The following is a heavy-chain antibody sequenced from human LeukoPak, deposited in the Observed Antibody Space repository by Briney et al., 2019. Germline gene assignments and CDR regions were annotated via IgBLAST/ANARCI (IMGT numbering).Heavy chain of an antibody. CDR3: AKYVSTGWFDP. CDR1: GFSFKDYW. J-gene: IGHJ5*02. Sequence: GSLRLSCAASGFSFKDYWMSWIRQPPGKGLEWIGYIYYSGSTTYSPSLKSRVTISVDTSKNQFSLKLSPVIAADTAVYYCAKYVSTGWFDPWGQGTLVTVSS. CDR2: IYYSGST. D-gene: IGHD5/OR15-5a*01. V-gene: IGHV4-59*08.